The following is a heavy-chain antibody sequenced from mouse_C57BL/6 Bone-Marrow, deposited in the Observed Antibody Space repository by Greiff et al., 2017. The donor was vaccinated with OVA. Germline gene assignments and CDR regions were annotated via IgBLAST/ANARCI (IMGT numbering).Heavy chain of an antibody. V-gene: IGHV3-5*01. CDR1: GISITTGNYR. D-gene: IGHD1-1*01. J-gene: IGHJ1*03. Sequence: DVKLQESGPGLVKPSQTVFLTCTVTGISITTGNYRWSWIRQFPGNKLEWIGYIYYSGTITYNPSLTSRTTITRDTPKNQFFLEMNSLTAEDTATYYCARVGSRSHWYFDVWGTGTTVTVSS. CDR3: ARVGSRSHWYFDV. CDR2: IYYSGTI.